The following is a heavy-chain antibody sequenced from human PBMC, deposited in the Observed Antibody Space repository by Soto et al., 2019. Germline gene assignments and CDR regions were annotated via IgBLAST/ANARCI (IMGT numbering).Heavy chain of an antibody. J-gene: IGHJ3*02. CDR2: INSDGSST. Sequence: GGSLRLSCEASGFTVTSNYMNWVRQAPGKGLVWVSRINSDGSSTSYADSVKGRFTISRDNAKNSLYLQMNSLGAEDTALYYCAKDAERYGGPEVAFDIWGQGTMVTVSS. D-gene: IGHD1-26*01. V-gene: IGHV3-74*01. CDR1: GFTVTSNY. CDR3: AKDAERYGGPEVAFDI.